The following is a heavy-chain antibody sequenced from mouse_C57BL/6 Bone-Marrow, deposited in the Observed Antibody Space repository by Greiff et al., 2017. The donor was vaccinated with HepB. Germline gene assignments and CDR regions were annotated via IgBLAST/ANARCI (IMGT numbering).Heavy chain of an antibody. CDR3: ARSPLYYGKGYYAMDY. D-gene: IGHD2-1*01. V-gene: IGHV14-2*01. CDR1: GFNIKDYY. CDR2: IDPEDGET. Sequence: VQLQQSGAELVKPGASVKLSCKASGFNIKDYYMHWVKQRTEQGLEWIGRIDPEDGETKYAPKFKGKATITADTSSNTAYLQLSSLTSEDTAFYYCARSPLYYGKGYYAMDYWGQGTSVTVSS. J-gene: IGHJ4*01.